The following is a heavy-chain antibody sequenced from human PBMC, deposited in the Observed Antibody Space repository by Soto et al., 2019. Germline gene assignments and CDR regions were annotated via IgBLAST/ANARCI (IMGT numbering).Heavy chain of an antibody. J-gene: IGHJ4*02. CDR2: INWNGGST. D-gene: IGHD3-3*01. CDR1: GFTFDDYG. Sequence: GGSLRLSCAASGFTFDDYGMSWVRQAPGKGLEWVSGINWNGGSTGYADSVKGGFTISRDNAKNSLYLKMNSLRAEDTALYYCARGRSYYDFWSGYWTWGFFDYWGQGTLVTVSS. CDR3: ARGRSYYDFWSGYWTWGFFDY. V-gene: IGHV3-20*04.